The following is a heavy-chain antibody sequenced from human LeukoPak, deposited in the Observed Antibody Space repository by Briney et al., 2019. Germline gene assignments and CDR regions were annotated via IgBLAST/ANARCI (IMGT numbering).Heavy chain of an antibody. V-gene: IGHV4-31*03. CDR3: AREEGYCSGGSCYFGRFDP. CDR2: IYYSGST. J-gene: IGHJ5*02. CDR1: GGSISSGGYY. D-gene: IGHD2-15*01. Sequence: SETLSLTCTVSGGSISSGGYYWSWIRQHPGKGLEWIGYIYYSGSTYYNPSLKSRVTISVDTSKNQFSLKLSSVTAADTAVYYCAREEGYCSGGSCYFGRFDPWGQGTLVTVSS.